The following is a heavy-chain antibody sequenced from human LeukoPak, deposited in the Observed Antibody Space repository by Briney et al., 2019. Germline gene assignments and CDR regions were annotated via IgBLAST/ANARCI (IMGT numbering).Heavy chain of an antibody. CDR2: ISSSGGST. Sequence: GGSLRLSCEASGFTFSAYAMTWVRQAPGKGLEWVSVISSSGGSTHYADSVKGRFTISRDNSKNTLYLQMNSLRAEDTAVYYCAKGVDSGGTCYSAIDYWGQGTLVTVSP. CDR1: GFTFSAYA. J-gene: IGHJ4*02. V-gene: IGHV3-23*01. CDR3: AKGVDSGGTCYSAIDY. D-gene: IGHD2-15*01.